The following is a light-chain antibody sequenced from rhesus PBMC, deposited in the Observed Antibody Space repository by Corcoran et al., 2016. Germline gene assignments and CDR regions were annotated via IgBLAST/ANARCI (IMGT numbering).Light chain of an antibody. CDR1: QSISSW. Sequence: DIQMTQSPSSLSASVGDTVTITCRASQSISSWLDWYQQKPGKAPTLLISKASSLQSGVPARFIGSGTGTYFTLTISGLRPEDFATYYCLQYSRSPWTFGQGTKVEIK. CDR2: KAS. J-gene: IGKJ1*01. V-gene: IGKV1-22*01. CDR3: LQYSRSPWT.